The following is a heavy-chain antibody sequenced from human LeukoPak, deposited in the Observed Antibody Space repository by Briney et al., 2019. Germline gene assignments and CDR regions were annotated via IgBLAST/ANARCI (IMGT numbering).Heavy chain of an antibody. Sequence: SETLSLTCTVSGGSISSSSYYWGWIRQPPGKGLEWIGSIYYSGSTYYNPSLKSRVTISVDTSKNQFSLKLSSVTAADTAVYYCARLSGGYGSGSYHYYYYYMDVWGKGTTVTISS. J-gene: IGHJ6*03. V-gene: IGHV4-39*07. CDR3: ARLSGGYGSGSYHYYYYYMDV. D-gene: IGHD3-10*01. CDR2: IYYSGST. CDR1: GGSISSSSYY.